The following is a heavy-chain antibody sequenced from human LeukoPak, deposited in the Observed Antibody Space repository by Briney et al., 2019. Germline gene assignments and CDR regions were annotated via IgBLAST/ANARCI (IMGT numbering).Heavy chain of an antibody. D-gene: IGHD2-21*02. CDR2: IYPDDSDT. CDR3: ARANVVVTARDNWFDP. J-gene: IGHJ5*02. Sequence: GESLKISCKGSGYSFTNYWIGWVRQMPGKGLEWMGIIYPDDSDTRYSPSFQGQVTISADKSISTAYLQWSSLKASDTAMYYCARANVVVTARDNWFDPWGQGTLVTVSS. V-gene: IGHV5-51*01. CDR1: GYSFTNYW.